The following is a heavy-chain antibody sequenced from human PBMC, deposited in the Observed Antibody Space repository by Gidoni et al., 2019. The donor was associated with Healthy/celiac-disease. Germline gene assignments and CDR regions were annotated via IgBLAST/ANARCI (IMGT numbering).Heavy chain of an antibody. V-gene: IGHV4-39*01. CDR2: IYYSGST. J-gene: IGHJ4*02. Sequence: QLQLQESGPGLVKPSETLSLTCTVSGRSISSSSYYWGWIRQPPGEGLGWIGSIYYSGSTYYNRSLKSRVTISVDTSKNQFSLKLSSVTAADTAVYYCARLEVVTANYFDYWGQGTLVTVSS. D-gene: IGHD2-21*02. CDR1: GRSISSSSYY. CDR3: ARLEVVTANYFDY.